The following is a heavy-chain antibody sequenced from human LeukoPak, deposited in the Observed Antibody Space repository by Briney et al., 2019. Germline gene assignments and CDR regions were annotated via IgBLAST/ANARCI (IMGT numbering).Heavy chain of an antibody. V-gene: IGHV3-15*01. D-gene: IGHD3-10*01. Sequence: PGGSLRLSCVDSGFTFTNAWMSWVRQAPGKGLEWIGRIKSKTDGETTNYAEPVRGRFTISRDDSKSAVYLQMNSLKIEDTAVYYCTADLGTYYHGSQRLIPIDYWGQGTLVTVSS. CDR3: TADLGTYYHGSQRLIPIDY. CDR1: GFTFTNAW. CDR2: IKSKTDGETT. J-gene: IGHJ4*02.